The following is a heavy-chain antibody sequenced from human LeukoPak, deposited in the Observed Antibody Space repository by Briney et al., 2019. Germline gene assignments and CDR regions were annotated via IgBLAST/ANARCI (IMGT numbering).Heavy chain of an antibody. CDR1: GGTCSSYA. D-gene: IGHD1-26*01. CDR3: ARVDFDMGGSYYGAFDI. Sequence: ASVKVSCKASGGTCSSYAISWVRQAPGQELEWMVGIIPIFSNANYAQKFQGRVTLTTDACTSTAYMELSSLRSEDTDVYYCARVDFDMGGSYYGAFDIWGQGTMVTASS. CDR2: IIPIFSNA. J-gene: IGHJ3*02. V-gene: IGHV1-69*05.